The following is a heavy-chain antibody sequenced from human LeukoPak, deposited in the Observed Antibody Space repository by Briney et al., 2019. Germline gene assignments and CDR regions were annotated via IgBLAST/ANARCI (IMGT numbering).Heavy chain of an antibody. CDR3: ARSLIADGAFDI. D-gene: IGHD2-21*01. CDR1: GFTFTSYT. V-gene: IGHV3-21*01. Sequence: PGGSLRLSCAASGFTFTSYTMNWVRQAPGKGLEWVSDISSSGSYIDYADSVKGRFTISRDNAMNSLFLQMNSLRAEDTAVYYCARSLIADGAFDIWGQGTMVTVSS. CDR2: ISSSGSYI. J-gene: IGHJ3*02.